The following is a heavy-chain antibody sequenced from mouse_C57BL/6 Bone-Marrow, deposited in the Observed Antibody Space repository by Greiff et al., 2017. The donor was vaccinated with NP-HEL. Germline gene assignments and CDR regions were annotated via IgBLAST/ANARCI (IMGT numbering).Heavy chain of an antibody. CDR3: ARRGSGSPYFDY. CDR2: IDPSDSYT. V-gene: IGHV1-50*01. Sequence: QVQLQQPGAELVKPGASVKLSCKASGYTFTSYWMQWVKQRPGQGLEWIGEIDPSDSYTNYNQKFKGKATLTVDTSSSTAYMQLSSLTSEDSAVYFCARRGSGSPYFDYWGQGTTLTVSS. CDR1: GYTFTSYW. J-gene: IGHJ2*01.